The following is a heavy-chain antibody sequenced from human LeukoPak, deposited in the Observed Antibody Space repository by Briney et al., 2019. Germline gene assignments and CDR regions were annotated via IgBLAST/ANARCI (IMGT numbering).Heavy chain of an antibody. J-gene: IGHJ6*03. D-gene: IGHD3-3*01. CDR3: ARGPYYDFWSGYYTPTRYYYYMDV. CDR2: INHSGST. V-gene: IGHV4-34*01. Sequence: PSETLSLTCAVYGGSFSGCYWSWIRQPPGKGLEWIGEINHSGSTNYDPSLKSRVTISVDTSKNQFSLKLSSVTAADTAVYYCARGPYYDFWSGYYTPTRYYYYMDVWGKGTTVTVSS. CDR1: GGSFSGCY.